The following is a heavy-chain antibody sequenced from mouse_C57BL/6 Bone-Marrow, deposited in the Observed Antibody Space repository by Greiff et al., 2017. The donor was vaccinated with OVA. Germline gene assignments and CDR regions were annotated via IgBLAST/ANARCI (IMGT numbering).Heavy chain of an antibody. V-gene: IGHV1-50*01. CDR1: GYTFTSYW. Sequence: QVQLQQPGAELVKPGASVKLSCKASGYTFTSYWMQWVKQRPGQGLEWIGEIDPSDSYTNYTQKFKGKATLTVDTSSSTAYMQLSSLTSEDSAVYYCARQAMITRFFDYWGQGTTLTVSS. D-gene: IGHD2-4*01. CDR2: IDPSDSYT. CDR3: ARQAMITRFFDY. J-gene: IGHJ2*01.